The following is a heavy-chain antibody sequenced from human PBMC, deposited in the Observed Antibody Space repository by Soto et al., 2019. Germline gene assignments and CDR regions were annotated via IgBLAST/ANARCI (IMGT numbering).Heavy chain of an antibody. CDR1: GFTFSSYW. CDR3: ARDRYESSGATGWFDP. J-gene: IGHJ5*02. Sequence: EVQLVESGGGLVQPGGSLRLSCAASGFTFSSYWMSWVRQAPGKGLEWVANIKQDGSEKYYVDSVKGRFTISRDKAKNSLYLQMKRLRAEDTAVYYCARDRYESSGATGWFDPWGQGTLVTVSS. D-gene: IGHD3-22*01. V-gene: IGHV3-7*01. CDR2: IKQDGSEK.